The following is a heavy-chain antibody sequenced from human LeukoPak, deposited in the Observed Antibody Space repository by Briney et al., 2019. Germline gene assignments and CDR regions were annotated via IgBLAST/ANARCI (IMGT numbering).Heavy chain of an antibody. CDR3: ARSRVGTTSGHYYYMDV. Sequence: SETLSLTCAVYGGSFTDYYWTWIRQPPGKGLEWIGEINHSGSTNYSPSLNSRVTISVDTSKNQFSLKMTSVTAADTAIYYCARSRVGTTSGHYYYMDVWGKGTTVNVSS. V-gene: IGHV4-34*01. CDR2: INHSGST. D-gene: IGHD1-1*01. CDR1: GGSFTDYY. J-gene: IGHJ6*03.